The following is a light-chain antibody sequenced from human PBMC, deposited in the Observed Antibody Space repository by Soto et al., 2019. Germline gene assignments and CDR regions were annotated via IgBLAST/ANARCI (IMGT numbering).Light chain of an antibody. J-gene: IGKJ4*01. CDR2: KAS. CDR1: HSISSW. Sequence: DIQMTQSPSTLSASVGDRLTITCRATHSISSWLAWYQQKPGMAPKLLIYKASTLESGVPSRFSGSGSGTEFTLTISSLQPDDSATYYCQRYNSYPLSFGGGTKVEIK. V-gene: IGKV1-5*03. CDR3: QRYNSYPLS.